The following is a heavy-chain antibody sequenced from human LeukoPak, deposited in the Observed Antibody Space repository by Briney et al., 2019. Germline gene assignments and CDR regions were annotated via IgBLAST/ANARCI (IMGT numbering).Heavy chain of an antibody. V-gene: IGHV4-39*07. Sequence: NPSETLSLTCTVSGGSISSSSYYWGWIRQPPGKGLEWIGSIYYSGSTYYNPSLKSRVTISVDTSKNQFSLKLSSVTAADTAVYYCARAEQEPYYYYYYYMDVWGKGTTVTVSS. J-gene: IGHJ6*03. CDR3: ARAEQEPYYYYYYYMDV. D-gene: IGHD1-14*01. CDR2: IYYSGST. CDR1: GGSISSSSYY.